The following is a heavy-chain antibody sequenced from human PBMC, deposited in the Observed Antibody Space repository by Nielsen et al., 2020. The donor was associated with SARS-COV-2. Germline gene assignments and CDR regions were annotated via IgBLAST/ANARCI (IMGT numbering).Heavy chain of an antibody. J-gene: IGHJ4*02. V-gene: IGHV3-23*01. Sequence: GESLKISCAASGFIFRSYAMSWVRQAPGKGLEWVSGISDSDDSVNYADSVKGRFTISRDNAKNSLYLQMNSLRAEDTAVYYCVRDSSVVIWSGYPVDWGQGTLVTVSS. CDR2: ISDSDDSV. CDR3: VRDSSVVIWSGYPVD. D-gene: IGHD3-3*01. CDR1: GFIFRSYA.